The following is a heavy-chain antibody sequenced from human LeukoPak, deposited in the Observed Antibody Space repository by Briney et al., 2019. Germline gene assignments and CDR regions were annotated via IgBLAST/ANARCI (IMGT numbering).Heavy chain of an antibody. V-gene: IGHV4-39*01. Sequence: SETLSLTCTVSGGSISSSSYYWGWIRQPPGKGLEWIGSIYYSGSTYYNPSLKSRVTISVDTSKNQFSLKLSSVTAADTAVYYCARRLGSYDAFDTWGQGTMVTVSS. CDR3: ARRLGSYDAFDT. D-gene: IGHD1-26*01. CDR1: GGSISSSSYY. CDR2: IYYSGST. J-gene: IGHJ3*02.